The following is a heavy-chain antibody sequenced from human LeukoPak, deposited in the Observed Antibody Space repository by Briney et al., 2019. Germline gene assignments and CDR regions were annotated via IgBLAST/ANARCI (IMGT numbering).Heavy chain of an antibody. J-gene: IGHJ4*02. CDR2: IIPIFGTA. CDR1: GGTFSSYA. V-gene: IGHV1-69*05. Sequence: GASVKVSCKASGGTFSSYAISWVRQAPGQGLEWMGGIIPIFGTANYAQKLQGRVTMTTDTSTSTAYMELRSLRSDDTAVYYCASGLWSGYHDYWGQGTLVTVSS. D-gene: IGHD3-3*01. CDR3: ASGLWSGYHDY.